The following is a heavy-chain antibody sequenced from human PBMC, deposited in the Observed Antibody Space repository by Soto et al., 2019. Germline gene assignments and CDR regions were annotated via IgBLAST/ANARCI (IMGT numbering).Heavy chain of an antibody. V-gene: IGHV4-30-4*01. Sequence: PSETLSLTCTVSGGSTRSDNDWSWIRQPPGKGLEWIGHIYYSGNTDYNPSLKSRLAISIDTSKNQFSLKLSSVTAADTAVYFCAREGGESSDGLYYFDSWGQASLVTVSS. CDR2: IYYSGNT. J-gene: IGHJ4*02. CDR3: AREGGESSDGLYYFDS. CDR1: GGSTRSDND. D-gene: IGHD3-16*01.